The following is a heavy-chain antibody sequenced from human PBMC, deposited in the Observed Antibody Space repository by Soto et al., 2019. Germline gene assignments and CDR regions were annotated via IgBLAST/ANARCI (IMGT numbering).Heavy chain of an antibody. J-gene: IGHJ6*02. V-gene: IGHV3-33*01. CDR3: ARDRGRTGTTYYYYYGMDV. CDR2: IWYDGSNK. CDR1: GFTFSSYG. D-gene: IGHD1-1*01. Sequence: QPGGSLRLSCAASGFTFSSYGMHWVRQAPGKGLEWVAVIWYDGSNKYYADSVKGRFTISRDNSKNTLYLQMNSLRAEDTAVYYCARDRGRTGTTYYYYYGMDVWGQGTTVTV.